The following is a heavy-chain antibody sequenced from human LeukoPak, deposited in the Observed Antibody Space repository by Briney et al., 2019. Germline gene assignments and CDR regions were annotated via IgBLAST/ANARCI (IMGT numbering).Heavy chain of an antibody. J-gene: IGHJ4*02. Sequence: SETLSLTCTVSGGSISSNSHYWGWIRQPPGKGLEWIGSVYYSGGTYYNPSLKSRVTISVDTSRNQFSLNLSSVTAADTAVYYCARMYSRSIYIVLNFESWGQGTLVTVSS. V-gene: IGHV4-39*01. CDR2: VYYSGGT. CDR3: ARMYSRSIYIVLNFES. D-gene: IGHD1-26*01. CDR1: GGSISSNSHY.